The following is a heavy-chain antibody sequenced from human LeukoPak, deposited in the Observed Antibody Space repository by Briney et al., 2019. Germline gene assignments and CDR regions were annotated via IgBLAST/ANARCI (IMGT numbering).Heavy chain of an antibody. J-gene: IGHJ4*02. CDR3: AKSLSCSSTTCYAYDY. D-gene: IGHD2-2*01. V-gene: IGHV3-23*01. Sequence: GGSLRLSCAASGFTFSSYAMSWVRQAPGKGLEWVSAISGSGGSTYYADSVKGRFTISRDNSKNTLYLQMNSLRAEDTAVYYCAKSLSCSSTTCYAYDYWGQGTLVTVSS. CDR1: GFTFSSYA. CDR2: ISGSGGST.